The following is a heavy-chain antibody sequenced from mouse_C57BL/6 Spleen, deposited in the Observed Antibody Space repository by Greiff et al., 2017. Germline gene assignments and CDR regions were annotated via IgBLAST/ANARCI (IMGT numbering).Heavy chain of an antibody. CDR1: GYTFTDYY. CDR2: INPNNGGT. V-gene: IGHV1-26*01. Sequence: EVQLQQSGPELVKPGASVKISCKASGYTFTDYYMNWVKQSHGKSLEWIGDINPNNGGTSYNQKFKGKATLTVDKSSSTAYMELRSLTSEDSAVYYCARRYYGSSQGYWGQGTTLTVSS. CDR3: ARRYYGSSQGY. J-gene: IGHJ2*01. D-gene: IGHD1-1*01.